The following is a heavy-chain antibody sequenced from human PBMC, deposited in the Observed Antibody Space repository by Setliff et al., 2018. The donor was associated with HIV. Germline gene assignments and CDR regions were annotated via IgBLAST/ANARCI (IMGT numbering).Heavy chain of an antibody. J-gene: IGHJ4*02. CDR1: GYSFVDFW. V-gene: IGHV5-51*01. CDR2: IYPGDSDT. D-gene: IGHD6-13*01. CDR3: ARRPGIAAAGGKLDY. Sequence: PVESLKISCHLSGYSFVDFWIGWVRQMPGKGLEWVGFIYPGDSDTSYSPSFQGQVTISADKSSSTAYLEWSSLKASDTAMYYCARRPGIAAAGGKLDYWGQGTLVTVSS.